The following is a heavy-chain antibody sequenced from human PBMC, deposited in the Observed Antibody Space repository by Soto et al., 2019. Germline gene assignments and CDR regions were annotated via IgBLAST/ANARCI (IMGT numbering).Heavy chain of an antibody. Sequence: SGPTLVNPTQTLTLTCTFSGFSLSTSGVGVGWIRQPPGKALEWLALIYWDDDKRYSPSLKSRLTITKDTSKNQVVLTITNMDPVDTATYYCAHRGIYYYDSSGYARNWFDPWGQGTLVTVSS. CDR1: GFSLSTSGVG. D-gene: IGHD3-22*01. CDR3: AHRGIYYYDSSGYARNWFDP. J-gene: IGHJ5*02. CDR2: IYWDDDK. V-gene: IGHV2-5*02.